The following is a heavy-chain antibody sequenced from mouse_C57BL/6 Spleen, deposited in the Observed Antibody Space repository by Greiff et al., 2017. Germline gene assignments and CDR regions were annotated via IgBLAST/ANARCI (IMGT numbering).Heavy chain of an antibody. CDR3: ARRRGDYDGSSSLAY. J-gene: IGHJ3*01. CDR1: GFSLSTSGMG. Sequence: QVTLQVCGPGILQSSQTLSLTCSFSGFSLSTSGMGVSWIRQPSGKGLEWLAHIYWDDDKRYTPSLKRRLTISKDTSRNQVFLKITSVDTADTATYYCARRRGDYDGSSSLAYWGQGTLVTVSA. V-gene: IGHV8-12*01. D-gene: IGHD1-1*01. CDR2: IYWDDDK.